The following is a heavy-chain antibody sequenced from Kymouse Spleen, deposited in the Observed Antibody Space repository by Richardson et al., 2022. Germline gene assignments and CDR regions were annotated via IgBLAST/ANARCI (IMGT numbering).Heavy chain of an antibody. CDR1: GFTFSSYG. J-gene: IGHJ4*02. CDR2: ISYDGSNK. D-gene: IGHD7-27*02. CDR3: AKDGTGDLFDY. Sequence: QVQLVESGGGVVQPGRSLRLSCAASGFTFSSYGMHWVRQAPGKGLEWVAVISYDGSNKYYADSVKGRFTISRDNSKNTLYLQMNSLRAEDTAVYYCAKDGTGDLFDYWGQGTLVTVSS. V-gene: IGHV3-30*18.